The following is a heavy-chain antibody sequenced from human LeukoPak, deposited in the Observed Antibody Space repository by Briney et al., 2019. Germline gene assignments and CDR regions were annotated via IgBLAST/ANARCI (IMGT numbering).Heavy chain of an antibody. CDR1: GFTFSGSA. V-gene: IGHV3-73*01. CDR2: IRSKANSYAT. CDR3: TTRWYSSSEYYYYYYMDV. Sequence: PGGSLRLSCAASGFTFSGSAMHWVRQASGKGLEWVGRIRSKANSYATAYAASVKGRFTISRDDSKNTAYLQMNSLKTEDTAVYYCTTRWYSSSEYYYYYYMDVWGKGTTVTVSS. J-gene: IGHJ6*03. D-gene: IGHD6-6*01.